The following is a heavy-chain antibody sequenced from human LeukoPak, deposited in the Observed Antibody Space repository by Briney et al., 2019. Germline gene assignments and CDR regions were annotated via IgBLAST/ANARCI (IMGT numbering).Heavy chain of an antibody. J-gene: IGHJ5*02. Sequence: ASVKVSCKASGYTFTGYYMHWVRQAPGQGLEWMGWISCYNGDTHYAQKLQGRVTLTTDTPTTTVYMELRSLRFDDTAVYYCARDPSNTSGWKTWFDTWGQGTPVTVSS. V-gene: IGHV1-18*04. CDR2: ISCYNGDT. CDR1: GYTFTGYY. D-gene: IGHD6-19*01. CDR3: ARDPSNTSGWKTWFDT.